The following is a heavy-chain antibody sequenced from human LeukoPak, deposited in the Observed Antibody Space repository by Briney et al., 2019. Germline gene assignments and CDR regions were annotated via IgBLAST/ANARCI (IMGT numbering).Heavy chain of an antibody. CDR1: GFTFSSYA. CDR2: ISYDGSNK. V-gene: IGHV3-30-3*01. J-gene: IGHJ3*02. D-gene: IGHD3-22*01. Sequence: GGSLRLSCAASGFTFSSYAMHWVRQAPGKGLEWVAVISYDGSNKYYADSVKGRFTISRDNSKNTLYLQMNSLRAEDTAVYYCASLYYDPDAFDIWGQGTLVTVSS. CDR3: ASLYYDPDAFDI.